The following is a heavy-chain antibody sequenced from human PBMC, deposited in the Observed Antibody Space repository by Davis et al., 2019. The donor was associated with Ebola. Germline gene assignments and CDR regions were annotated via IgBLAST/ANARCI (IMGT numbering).Heavy chain of an antibody. J-gene: IGHJ5*02. Sequence: SETLSLTCSVSGGSISGYFWSWVRQPPGKGLEWIGYIHYSGSTNYNPSLRRRVTISVDTAKNQFSLKLTSVTAADTAVYYCARALGFFGGWFDPWGQGTLVTVSS. CDR3: ARALGFFGGWFDP. CDR2: IHYSGST. V-gene: IGHV4-59*12. D-gene: IGHD3-16*01. CDR1: GGSISGYF.